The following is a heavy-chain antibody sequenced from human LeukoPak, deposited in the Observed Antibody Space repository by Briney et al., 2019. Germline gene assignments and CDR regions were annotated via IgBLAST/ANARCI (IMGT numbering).Heavy chain of an antibody. J-gene: IGHJ3*02. CDR3: AAYGSYPGSAFDI. CDR1: GYSFTSYW. Sequence: TPGESLKISCKGSGYSFTSYWIGWVRQLPGKGLEWMGIIYPGESDTRYSPSFQGQVTISADKSISTAYLQWSSLKASDTAMYYCAAYGSYPGSAFDIWGQGTMVTVSS. CDR2: IYPGESDT. D-gene: IGHD1-26*01. V-gene: IGHV5-51*01.